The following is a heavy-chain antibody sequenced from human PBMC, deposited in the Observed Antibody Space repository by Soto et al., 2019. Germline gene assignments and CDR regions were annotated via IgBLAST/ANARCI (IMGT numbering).Heavy chain of an antibody. CDR1: GGSIGSSSYY. Sequence: SETLSLTCRVSGGSIGSSSYYFGWIRQPPGKGLEWIGSLYYTGTTNYNSSLKSRVTISVDTSKNQFSLKLSSVTAADTAVYYCARDSPRGGAAFFDYWGQGTLVTVSS. J-gene: IGHJ4*02. V-gene: IGHV4-39*07. CDR2: LYYTGTT. D-gene: IGHD1-26*01. CDR3: ARDSPRGGAAFFDY.